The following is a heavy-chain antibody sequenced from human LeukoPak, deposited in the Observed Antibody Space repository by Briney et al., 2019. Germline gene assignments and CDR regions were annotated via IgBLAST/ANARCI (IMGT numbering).Heavy chain of an antibody. CDR3: AREGRPYNYGSGSYSPSDY. V-gene: IGHV3-7*01. Sequence: QPGGSLRLSCAASGFTFSSYWMSWVRQAPGKGLEWVANIKQDGSEKYYVDSVKGRFTISRDNAKNSLYLQMNSLRAEDTAVYYCAREGRPYNYGSGSYSPSDYWGQGTLVTVSS. CDR2: IKQDGSEK. D-gene: IGHD3-10*01. J-gene: IGHJ4*02. CDR1: GFTFSSYW.